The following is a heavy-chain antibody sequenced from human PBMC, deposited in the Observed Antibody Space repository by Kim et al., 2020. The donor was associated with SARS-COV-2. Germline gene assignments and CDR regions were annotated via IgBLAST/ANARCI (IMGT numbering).Heavy chain of an antibody. CDR3: ARAGGESPYYYGSGSYYNGLDY. CDR2: TYYRSKWYN. CDR1: GDSVSSNSAA. Sequence: SQTLSLTCAISGDSVSSNSAAWNWIRQSPSRGLEWLGRTYYRSKWYNDYAVSVKSRITINPDTSKNQFSLQLNSVTPEDTAVYYCARAGGESPYYYGSGSYYNGLDYWGQGTLVTVSS. J-gene: IGHJ4*02. D-gene: IGHD3-10*01. V-gene: IGHV6-1*01.